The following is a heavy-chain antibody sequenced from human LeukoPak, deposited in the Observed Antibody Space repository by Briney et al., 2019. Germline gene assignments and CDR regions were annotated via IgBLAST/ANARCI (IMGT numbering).Heavy chain of an antibody. CDR2: IYYSGST. CDR3: ARHASTVTLGRFDP. V-gene: IGHV4-39*01. D-gene: IGHD4-17*01. CDR1: GGSIRSSTYY. J-gene: IGHJ5*02. Sequence: SETLSLTCTVSGGSIRSSTYYWGWIRQPAGKGLEWIGSIYYSGSTYYNPSLKSRVTISVDTSKNQFSLKLSSVTAADTAVYYFARHASTVTLGRFDPWGQGTLVTVSS.